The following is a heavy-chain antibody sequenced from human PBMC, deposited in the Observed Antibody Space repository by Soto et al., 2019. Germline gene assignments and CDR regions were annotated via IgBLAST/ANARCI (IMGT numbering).Heavy chain of an antibody. Sequence: QEQLVESGGGVVQPGRSLRLSCAASGFSFRNYGIHWVRQAPGKGLDWVAVIWYDGSKRYYADSVRGRFPISRANSGNTMHLQMASLRAEDTAVYYCARGWGSGVHHSSLDVWGQGTTVVVS. J-gene: IGHJ3*01. CDR1: GFSFRNYG. CDR3: ARGWGSGVHHSSLDV. CDR2: IWYDGSKR. D-gene: IGHD6-19*01. V-gene: IGHV3-33*01.